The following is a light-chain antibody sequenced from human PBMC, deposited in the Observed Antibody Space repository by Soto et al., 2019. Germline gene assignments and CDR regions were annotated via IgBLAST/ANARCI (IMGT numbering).Light chain of an antibody. Sequence: EIVLTQSPGTLSLSPGERATLSCRASQSVSSYLAWYQQKPGQAPRLLIYDASNRATAIPARFSGSGSGTDFTLTISSLEPEDFAVYYCQQRRDWPLTFGGGTKVEIK. CDR1: QSVSSY. J-gene: IGKJ4*01. CDR3: QQRRDWPLT. V-gene: IGKV3-11*01. CDR2: DAS.